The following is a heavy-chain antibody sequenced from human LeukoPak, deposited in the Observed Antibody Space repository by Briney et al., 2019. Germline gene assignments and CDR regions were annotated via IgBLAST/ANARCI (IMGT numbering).Heavy chain of an antibody. V-gene: IGHV4-34*01. Sequence: SETLSLTCAVYGGSFSGYYWSWIRQPPGKGLEWIGEINHSGSTNYNPSLKSRVTISVDTSKNQFSLRLSSVTAADTAVYYCARKGVVLAAMIRGYYFDYWGQGTLVTVSS. CDR2: INHSGST. D-gene: IGHD2-2*01. J-gene: IGHJ4*02. CDR1: GGSFSGYY. CDR3: ARKGVVLAAMIRGYYFDY.